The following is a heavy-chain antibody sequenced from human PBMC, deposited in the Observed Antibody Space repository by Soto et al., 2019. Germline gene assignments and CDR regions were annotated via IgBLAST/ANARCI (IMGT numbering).Heavy chain of an antibody. J-gene: IGHJ4*02. CDR1: GCSFTSNNW. CDR3: ASRDPGTSVDY. CDR2: IYRTGST. D-gene: IGHD1-7*01. Sequence: PSETLSLTCAVSGCSFTSNNWWTWFRQPPGQGLEWIGEIYRTGSTNYNPSLKSRVTISLDKSENQFSLKVTSLTAADTAVYYCASRDPGTSVDYWGQGTLVTVSS. V-gene: IGHV4-4*02.